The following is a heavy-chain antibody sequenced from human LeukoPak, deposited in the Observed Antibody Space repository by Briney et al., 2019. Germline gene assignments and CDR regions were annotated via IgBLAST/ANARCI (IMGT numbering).Heavy chain of an antibody. V-gene: IGHV1-69*04. CDR3: ARAGHLNYYYGMDV. CDR1: GGTFSSYA. D-gene: IGHD1-1*01. Sequence: GASVKVSCKASGGTFSSYAISWVRQAPGQGLEWMGRIIPILGIANYAQKFQGRVTITADKSTNTAYMELSSLRSEDTAVYYCARAGHLNYYYGMDVWGQGTTVTVSS. J-gene: IGHJ6*02. CDR2: IIPILGIA.